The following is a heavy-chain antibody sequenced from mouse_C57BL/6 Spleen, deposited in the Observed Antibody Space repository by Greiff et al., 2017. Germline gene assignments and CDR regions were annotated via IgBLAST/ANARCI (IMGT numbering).Heavy chain of an antibody. J-gene: IGHJ3*01. CDR2: IYPGSGNT. CDR3: AREEDLYDSDVGFAY. V-gene: IGHV1-76*01. Sequence: VQLKESGAELVRPGASVKLSCTASGYTFTDYYINWVKQRPGQGLEWIARIYPGSGNTYYNEKFKGKATLTEEKSSSTDYMQLSSLTSEDSAVYFGAREEDLYDSDVGFAYWGQGTLVTVSA. CDR1: GYTFTDYY. D-gene: IGHD2-4*01.